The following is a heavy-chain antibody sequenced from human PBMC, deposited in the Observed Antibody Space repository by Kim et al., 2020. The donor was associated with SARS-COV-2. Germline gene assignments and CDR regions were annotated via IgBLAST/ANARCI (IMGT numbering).Heavy chain of an antibody. Sequence: GESLKISCKGSGYSFTSYWISWVRQMPGKGLEWMGRIDPSDSYTNYSPSFQGHVTISADKSISTAYLQWSSLKASDTAMYYCARHGDIVVVPAAMRGTTHGMDVWGQGTTVTVSS. J-gene: IGHJ6*02. CDR1: GYSFTSYW. CDR2: IDPSDSYT. V-gene: IGHV5-10-1*01. CDR3: ARHGDIVVVPAAMRGTTHGMDV. D-gene: IGHD2-2*01.